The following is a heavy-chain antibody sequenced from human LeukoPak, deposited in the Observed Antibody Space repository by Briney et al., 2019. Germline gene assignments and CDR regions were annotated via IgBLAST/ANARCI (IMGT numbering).Heavy chain of an antibody. CDR3: ARRRDYVWGSYRYAFDI. V-gene: IGHV4-59*01. Sequence: SETLSLTCTVSGGSISSYYWSWIRQPPGKGLEWIGYISYSGNTNYNPSLKSRVTMSVDTSKNQFSLKLSSVTAADTAVYYCARRRDYVWGSYRYAFDIWGQGTMVTVSS. CDR2: ISYSGNT. CDR1: GGSISSYY. J-gene: IGHJ3*02. D-gene: IGHD3-16*02.